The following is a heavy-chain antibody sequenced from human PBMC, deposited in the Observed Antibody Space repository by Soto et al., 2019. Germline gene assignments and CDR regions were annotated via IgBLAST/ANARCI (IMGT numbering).Heavy chain of an antibody. J-gene: IGHJ4*02. Sequence: SGPTLVNPTQTLTLTRPFSGFSLSNRGMCVSWIRQPPGKALEWLARIDWDDDKYYSTSLKTRLTISKDTSKNQVVLTMTNMDPVDTATYYCARIPRSYSGSYTYFDYWGQGTLVTVSS. V-gene: IGHV2-70*11. D-gene: IGHD1-26*01. CDR1: GFSLSNRGMC. CDR2: IDWDDDK. CDR3: ARIPRSYSGSYTYFDY.